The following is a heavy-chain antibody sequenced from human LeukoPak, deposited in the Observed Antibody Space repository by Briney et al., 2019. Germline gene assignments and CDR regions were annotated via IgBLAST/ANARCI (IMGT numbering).Heavy chain of an antibody. CDR2: ISSSGSTI. CDR1: GFTFSSYE. V-gene: IGHV3-48*03. CDR3: AREEAEIIDY. J-gene: IGHJ4*02. D-gene: IGHD5-24*01. Sequence: GGSLRLSCAASGFTFSSYEMNWVRQAPGKGLEWVSYISSSGSTIYYADSVKGQFTISRDNAKNSLYLQMNSLRAEDTAVYYCAREEAEIIDYWGQGTLVTVSS.